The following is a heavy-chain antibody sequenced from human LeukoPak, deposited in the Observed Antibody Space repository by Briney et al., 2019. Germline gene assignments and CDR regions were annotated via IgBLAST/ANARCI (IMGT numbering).Heavy chain of an antibody. V-gene: IGHV3-30*02. D-gene: IGHD2-2*01. CDR3: AKGSPCSSTSCYYYMDV. CDR2: IRYDGSNK. Sequence: GGSLRLSCAASGFTFSSYGMHWARQAPGKGLEWVAFIRYDGSNKFYADSVRGRFTTSRDNSKNTLYLQMNSLRAEDTAVYYCAKGSPCSSTSCYYYMDVWGKGTTVTVSS. CDR1: GFTFSSYG. J-gene: IGHJ6*03.